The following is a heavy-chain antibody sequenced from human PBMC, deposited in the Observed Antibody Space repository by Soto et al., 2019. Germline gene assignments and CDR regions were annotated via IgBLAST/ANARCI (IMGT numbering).Heavy chain of an antibody. CDR2: LKDRSQNYAT. D-gene: IGHD1-26*01. Sequence: EVQLVESGGGLVQPGGSARLSCAASGFSVSGWYMDWVRQAPGKGLEWVARLKDRSQNYATEYAASVKGRFTVSRHASQNSMSLQMNSLKSEDTAVYYFAREGDARWLDSWGQGTLVTVS. V-gene: IGHV3-72*01. CDR1: GFSVSGWY. J-gene: IGHJ5*01. CDR3: AREGDARWLDS.